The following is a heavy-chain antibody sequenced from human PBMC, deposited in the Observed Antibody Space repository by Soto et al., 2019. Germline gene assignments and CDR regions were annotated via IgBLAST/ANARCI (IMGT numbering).Heavy chain of an antibody. D-gene: IGHD3-22*01. Sequence: HPGGSLRLSCAASAFTFNNYAMSWVRQAPGKGLEWVSGIGGSGRTTYYADSVKGRFTISRDNSNNTLFLQMNSLRAEDTAVYYCAKSRYSDSSGAFYDYWGQGTLVTVSS. J-gene: IGHJ4*02. CDR2: IGGSGRTT. CDR1: AFTFNNYA. CDR3: AKSRYSDSSGAFYDY. V-gene: IGHV3-23*01.